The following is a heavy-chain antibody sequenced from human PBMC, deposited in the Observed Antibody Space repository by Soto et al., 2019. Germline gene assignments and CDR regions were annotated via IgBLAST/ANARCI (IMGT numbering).Heavy chain of an antibody. J-gene: IGHJ6*02. V-gene: IGHV4-59*01. Sequence: SETLSLTCTVSGGSMSSYDWGWIRQPPGKGLEWIGYAYNSESNNYNPALETSVTISVDTLKNQFSLKLSSGTAAATAVYFCASNYQAMTTFGGVIVRSYHAMDVWGQGSTVT. CDR2: AYNSESN. CDR1: GGSMSSYD. CDR3: ASNYQAMTTFGGVIVRSYHAMDV. D-gene: IGHD3-16*02.